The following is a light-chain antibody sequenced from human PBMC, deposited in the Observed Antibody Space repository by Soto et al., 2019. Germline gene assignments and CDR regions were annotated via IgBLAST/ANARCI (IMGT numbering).Light chain of an antibody. V-gene: IGKV3-11*01. CDR1: QTISTS. CDR3: QQYNDWPPIT. J-gene: IGKJ5*01. CDR2: DAS. Sequence: IVMTQSPPTLSVSPGERATLSCRAGQTISTSLAWYQQRPGQAPRLLIHDASNRATGIPARFSGSGSGTDFTLSISSLEPEDFAVYYCQQYNDWPPITFGQGTRLEI.